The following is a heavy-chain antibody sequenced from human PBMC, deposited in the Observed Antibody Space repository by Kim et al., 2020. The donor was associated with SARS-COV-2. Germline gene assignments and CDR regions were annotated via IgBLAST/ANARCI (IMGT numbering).Heavy chain of an antibody. D-gene: IGHD6-19*01. J-gene: IGHJ4*02. Sequence: KYYVDSVNGRFTISRDNAKNSLYLQMNSLRAEDTAVYYCARDWRGGWYLHWGQGTLVTVSS. CDR3: ARDWRGGWYLH. V-gene: IGHV3-7*03. CDR2: K.